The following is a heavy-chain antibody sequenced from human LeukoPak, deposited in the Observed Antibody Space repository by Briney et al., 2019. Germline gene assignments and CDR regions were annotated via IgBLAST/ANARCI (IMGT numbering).Heavy chain of an antibody. J-gene: IGHJ3*02. CDR1: GGSISSSSYY. D-gene: IGHD6-19*01. V-gene: IGHV4-39*07. CDR2: IYYSGST. CDR3: ASSSSGWKDAFDI. Sequence: SETLSLTCTVSGGSISSSSYYWGWIRQPPGKGLEWIGSIYYSGSTYYNPSLKSRVTISVDKSKNQLSLKLSSVTAADTAVYYCASSSSGWKDAFDIWGQGTMVTVSS.